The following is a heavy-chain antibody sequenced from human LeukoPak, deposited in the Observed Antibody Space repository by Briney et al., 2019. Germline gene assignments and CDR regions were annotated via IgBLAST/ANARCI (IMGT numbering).Heavy chain of an antibody. Sequence: SETLSLTCTVSGGSISSYYWSWIRQPPGKGLEWIGYIYYSGSTNYNPSLKSRVTISVDTSKNQFSLKLSSVTAADTAVYYCARDVYYGSGSPYWGQGTLVTVSS. V-gene: IGHV4-59*01. D-gene: IGHD3-10*01. CDR2: IYYSGST. CDR3: ARDVYYGSGSPY. CDR1: GGSISSYY. J-gene: IGHJ4*02.